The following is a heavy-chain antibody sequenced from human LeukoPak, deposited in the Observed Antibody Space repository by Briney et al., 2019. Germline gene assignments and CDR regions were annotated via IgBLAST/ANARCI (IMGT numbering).Heavy chain of an antibody. D-gene: IGHD2-2*01. Sequence: ASVKVSCKASGYTFTSYDINWVRQATGQGLEWMGWMNPNSGNTGYAQKFQGRVTMTRNTSISTAYMELSSLRSEDTAVYYCARAQRNRIVVVTAAMEYYFDYWGQGTLVTVSS. V-gene: IGHV1-8*01. CDR2: MNPNSGNT. J-gene: IGHJ4*02. CDR3: ARAQRNRIVVVTAAMEYYFDY. CDR1: GYTFTSYD.